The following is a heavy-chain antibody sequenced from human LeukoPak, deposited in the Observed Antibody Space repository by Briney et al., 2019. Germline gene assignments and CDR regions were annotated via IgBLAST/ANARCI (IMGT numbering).Heavy chain of an antibody. V-gene: IGHV1-69*04. CDR1: GGTFSSYA. CDR3: ARGVVVPAAKWYFDL. CDR2: IIPILGIA. D-gene: IGHD2-2*01. J-gene: IGHJ2*01. Sequence: GASVKVSCKASGGTFSSYAISWVRQAPGQGLEWMGRIIPILGIANYAQKFQGRVTITADESTSTAYMELSSLRSEDTAVYYCARGVVVPAAKWYFDLWGRGTLVTVSS.